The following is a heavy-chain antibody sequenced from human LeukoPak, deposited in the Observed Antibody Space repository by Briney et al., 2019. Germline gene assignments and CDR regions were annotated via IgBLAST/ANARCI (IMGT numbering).Heavy chain of an antibody. CDR2: VDHNGADT. V-gene: IGHV3-23*01. CDR3: ARSTYYQNKGYFHY. Sequence: GGSLRLSCGASGFTFSTYAMSWVRQAPGKGLEWVSTVDHNGADTYYADSVKGRFTISRDNSKDTLFLQMNSLRAEDTAVYYCARSTYYQNKGYFHYWGQGTLVTVSS. CDR1: GFTFSTYA. J-gene: IGHJ4*02. D-gene: IGHD2-2*01.